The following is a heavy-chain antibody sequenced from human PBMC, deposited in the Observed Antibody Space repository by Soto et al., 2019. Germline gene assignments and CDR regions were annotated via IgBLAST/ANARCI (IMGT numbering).Heavy chain of an antibody. CDR2: IIPIFGTA. V-gene: IGHV1-69*13. D-gene: IGHD1-26*01. Sequence: SVKVSCKASGGTFSSYAISWVRQAPGQGLEWMGGIIPIFGTANYAQKFQGRVTITADESTSSAYMELSSLRSEDTAVYYCARLGATRIGGGYWGQGTLVTVSS. CDR1: GGTFSSYA. CDR3: ARLGATRIGGGY. J-gene: IGHJ4*02.